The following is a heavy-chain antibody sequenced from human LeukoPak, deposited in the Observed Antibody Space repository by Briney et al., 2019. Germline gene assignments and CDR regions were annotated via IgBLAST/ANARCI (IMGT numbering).Heavy chain of an antibody. Sequence: GGSLRLSCAASGFTFSSYWMSWVRQAPGKGLEWVANIKQDGSEKYYVDSVKGRFTISRDNAKNSLYLQMNSLRAEDTAVYYCARSSLMIYGDYSPLDYWGQGTLVTVSS. CDR3: ARSSLMIYGDYSPLDY. J-gene: IGHJ4*02. CDR2: IKQDGSEK. D-gene: IGHD4-17*01. CDR1: GFTFSSYW. V-gene: IGHV3-7*01.